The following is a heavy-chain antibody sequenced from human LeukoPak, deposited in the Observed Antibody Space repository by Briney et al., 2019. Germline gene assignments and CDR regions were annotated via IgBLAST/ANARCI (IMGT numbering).Heavy chain of an antibody. V-gene: IGHV1-18*01. CDR1: GYTFTSYG. J-gene: IGHJ5*02. CDR3: ASLVKRYYYDSSGFSWSDP. CDR2: ISAYNGNT. D-gene: IGHD3-22*01. Sequence: ASVKVSCKASGYTFTSYGISWVRQAPGQGLEWMGWISAYNGNTNYAQKLQGRVTMTTDTSTSTAYMELRSLRSDDTAVYYCASLVKRYYYDSSGFSWSDPWGQGTLVTVSS.